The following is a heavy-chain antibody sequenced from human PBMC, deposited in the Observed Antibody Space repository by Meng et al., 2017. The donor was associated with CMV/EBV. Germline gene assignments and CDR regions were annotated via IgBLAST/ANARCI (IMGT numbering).Heavy chain of an antibody. J-gene: IGHJ5*02. CDR1: GYTFTGYY. Sequence: SVKFSSKASGYTFTGYYMHWVRQAPGQGLGWMGWINPNSGGTNYAQKFQGRVTMTRDTSISTAYMELSRLRSDDTAVYYCARDPGSGSYWNWFDPWGQGTLVTVSS. CDR2: INPNSGGT. CDR3: ARDPGSGSYWNWFDP. D-gene: IGHD3-10*01. V-gene: IGHV1-2*02.